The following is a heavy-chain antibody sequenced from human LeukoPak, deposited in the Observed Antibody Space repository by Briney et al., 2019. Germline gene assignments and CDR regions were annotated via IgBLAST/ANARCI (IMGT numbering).Heavy chain of an antibody. CDR3: ARDDAMVRGVTDY. J-gene: IGHJ4*02. CDR2: INTDGSST. V-gene: IGHV3-74*01. CDR1: GFTFNSYW. Sequence: GGSLRLSCAASGFTFNSYWMHWVRHAPGKGLVWVSRINTDGSSTSYADSVKGRFTISRDNAKNTLYLQMNSLRAEDTAVYYCARDDAMVRGVTDYWGQGTLVTVSS. D-gene: IGHD3-10*01.